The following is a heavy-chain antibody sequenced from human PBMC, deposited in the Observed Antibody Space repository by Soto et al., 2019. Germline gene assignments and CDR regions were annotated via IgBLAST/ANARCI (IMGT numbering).Heavy chain of an antibody. D-gene: IGHD6-13*01. J-gene: IGHJ6*03. Sequence: GGSLRLSCAASGFTFSSYSMNWVRQAPGKGLEWVSSISSSSSYIYYADSVKGRFTISRDNAKNSLYLQMNSLRAEDTAVYYCAREVDYRIAAGTDNYYYYYYMDVWGKGTTVTVSS. CDR2: ISSSSSYI. V-gene: IGHV3-21*01. CDR3: AREVDYRIAAGTDNYYYYYYMDV. CDR1: GFTFSSYS.